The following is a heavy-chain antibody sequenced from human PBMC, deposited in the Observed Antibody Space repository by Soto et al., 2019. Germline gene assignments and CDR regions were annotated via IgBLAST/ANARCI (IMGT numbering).Heavy chain of an antibody. CDR1: GFTFSGSA. J-gene: IGHJ3*02. CDR2: IRSKGNSYAT. V-gene: IGHV3-73*02. CDR3: TRLLSDAFDI. Sequence: EVQLVESGGGLVQPGGSLKLSCAASGFTFSGSAMHWVRQASGKGLEWVGRIRSKGNSYATAYAASVKGRCTISRDDSKNTAYLQMNSLKTEDTAVYYCTRLLSDAFDIWGQGTMVTVSS.